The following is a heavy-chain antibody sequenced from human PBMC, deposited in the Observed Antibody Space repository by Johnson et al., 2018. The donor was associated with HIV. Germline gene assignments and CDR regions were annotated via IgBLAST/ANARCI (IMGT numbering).Heavy chain of an antibody. D-gene: IGHD2-21*02. V-gene: IGHV3-74*02. CDR3: ARVDRGGTVTARRRGAFDI. J-gene: IGHJ3*02. CDR2: INSDGSST. Sequence: VQLVESGGGVVQPGRSLRLSCAASGFTFSSYAMHWVRQAPGKGLMWVSRINSDGSSTTYADSVKGRFTISRENAKNTLYLQMNSLRAEDTAVYYCARVDRGGTVTARRRGAFDIWGQWTTVTV. CDR1: GFTFSSYA.